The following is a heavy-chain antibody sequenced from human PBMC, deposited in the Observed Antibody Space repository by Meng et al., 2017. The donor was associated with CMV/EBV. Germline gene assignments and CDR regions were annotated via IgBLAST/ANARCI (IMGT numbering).Heavy chain of an antibody. CDR2: IYTSGST. D-gene: IGHD2-2*01. CDR3: ARDLMNCSSTSCANWFDP. CDR1: GRSISSDY. V-gene: IGHV4-4*07. Sequence: VHTQESGHGLVKPSETLSLTCPVSGRSISSDYWSWIRQPAGKGLEWIGRIYTSGSTNYNPSLKSRVTMSVDTSKNQFSLKLSSVTAADTAVYYCARDLMNCSSTSCANWFDPWGQGTLVTVSS. J-gene: IGHJ5*02.